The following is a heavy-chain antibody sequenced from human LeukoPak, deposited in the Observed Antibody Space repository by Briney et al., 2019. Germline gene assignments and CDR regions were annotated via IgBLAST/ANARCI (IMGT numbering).Heavy chain of an antibody. CDR2: ISSSSSTI. CDR1: VFTFSDHY. CDR3: ARDVVWGYYYYGMDV. Sequence: PGGSLRLSCAASVFTFSDHYMDWVPQTPGKGQEWISYISSSSSTIYYADSVKGRFTISRDNAKNSLYLQMNSLRDEDTAVYYCARDVVWGYYYYGMDVWGQGTTVTVSS. J-gene: IGHJ6*02. D-gene: IGHD2-8*01. V-gene: IGHV3-11*04.